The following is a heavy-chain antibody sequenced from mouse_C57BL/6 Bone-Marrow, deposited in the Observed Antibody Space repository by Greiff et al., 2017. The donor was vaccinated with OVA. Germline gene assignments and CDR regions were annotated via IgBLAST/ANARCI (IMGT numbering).Heavy chain of an antibody. CDR1: GYTFTSYW. CDR3: AREGDPRLYAMDY. D-gene: IGHD3-3*01. Sequence: QVQLQQPGAELVMPGASVKLSCKASGYTFTSYWMHWVKQRPGQGLEWIGEIDPSDSYTNYNQKFKGKSTLTVDKSSSTAYMQLSSLTSEDSAVYYCAREGDPRLYAMDYWGQGTSVTVSS. V-gene: IGHV1-69*01. CDR2: IDPSDSYT. J-gene: IGHJ4*01.